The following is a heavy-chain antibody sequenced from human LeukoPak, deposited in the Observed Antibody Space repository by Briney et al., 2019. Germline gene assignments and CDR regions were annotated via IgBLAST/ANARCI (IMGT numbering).Heavy chain of an antibody. Sequence: SETLSLTCTVSGGSISSSRYYWGWIRQPPGKGLEWIGSIYYSGGTYYNPSPTSRVTISVDTSKNQCSLKLSSVTAADTALYYCALRTMPPYYFDYWGQGTLVTVSS. D-gene: IGHD2-2*01. CDR1: GGSISSSRYY. CDR3: ALRTMPPYYFDY. J-gene: IGHJ4*02. V-gene: IGHV4-39*01. CDR2: IYYSGGT.